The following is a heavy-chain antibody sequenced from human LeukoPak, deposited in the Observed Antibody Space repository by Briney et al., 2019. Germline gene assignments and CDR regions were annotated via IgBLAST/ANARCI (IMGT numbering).Heavy chain of an antibody. Sequence: SETLSLTCTVSGGSISSHYWSWIRQPPGKGLEWIGYIYYSGSTNYNPSLKSRVPISVDTSKNQFSLKLSSVTAADTAVYCCARGGRWPGDYWGQGTLVTVSS. CDR1: GGSISSHY. V-gene: IGHV4-59*11. CDR2: IYYSGST. D-gene: IGHD1-26*01. CDR3: ARGGRWPGDY. J-gene: IGHJ4*02.